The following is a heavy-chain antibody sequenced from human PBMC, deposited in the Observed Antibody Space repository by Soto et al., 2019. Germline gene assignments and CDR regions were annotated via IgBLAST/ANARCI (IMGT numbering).Heavy chain of an antibody. CDR2: ISYDGSNK. V-gene: IGHV3-30-3*01. CDR1: GFTFSSYA. Sequence: QVQLVESGGGVVQPGRSLRLSCAASGFTFSSYAMHWVRQAPGKGLEWVAVISYDGSNKYYADSVKGRFTISRDNSKNTLYLQMNSLRAEDTAVYYCARVAGTPRGYWGQGTLVTVSS. CDR3: ARVAGTPRGY. J-gene: IGHJ4*02. D-gene: IGHD6-19*01.